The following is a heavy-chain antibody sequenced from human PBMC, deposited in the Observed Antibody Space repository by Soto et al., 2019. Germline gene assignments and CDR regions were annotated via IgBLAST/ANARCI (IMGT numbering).Heavy chain of an antibody. J-gene: IGHJ6*02. CDR3: AIYCTPYIISWLASCMYV. CDR2: ISYDGSNK. CDR1: GFTFSSYA. Sequence: QVQLVESGGGVVQPGRSLRLSCAASGFTFSSYAMHWVRQAPGKGLEWVAVISYDGSNKYYADSVKGRFTISRDNSKNTLYLQMNSLRAEDTAVYYSAIYCTPYIISWLASCMYVWGQGTTVTVSS. V-gene: IGHV3-30-3*01. D-gene: IGHD6-13*01.